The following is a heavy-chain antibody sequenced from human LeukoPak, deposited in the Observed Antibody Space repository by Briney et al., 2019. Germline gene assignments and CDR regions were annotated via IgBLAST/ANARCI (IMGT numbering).Heavy chain of an antibody. Sequence: GASVKVSCKASGYTFTSYGISWVRQAPGQGLEWMGWISAYNGNTNYAQKLQGRVTMTTDTSTSTAYMELRSLRSDDTAVYYCAKDGGSAIPCYFDYWGQGTLVTVSS. CDR2: ISAYNGNT. J-gene: IGHJ4*02. D-gene: IGHD3-16*01. CDR3: AKDGGSAIPCYFDY. CDR1: GYTFTSYG. V-gene: IGHV1-18*01.